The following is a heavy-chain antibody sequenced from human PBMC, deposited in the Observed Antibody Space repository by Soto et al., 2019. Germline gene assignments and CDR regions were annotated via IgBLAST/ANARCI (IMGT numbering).Heavy chain of an antibody. CDR3: ARVMIWFGESDAFDI. Sequence: ESLKISCKGSGYSFTSYWIGWVRQMPGKGLEWMGIIYPGDSDTRYSPSFQGQVTISADKSISTAYLQWSSLKASDTAMYYCARVMIWFGESDAFDIWGQGTMVTVSS. V-gene: IGHV5-51*01. CDR2: IYPGDSDT. J-gene: IGHJ3*02. CDR1: GYSFTSYW. D-gene: IGHD3-10*01.